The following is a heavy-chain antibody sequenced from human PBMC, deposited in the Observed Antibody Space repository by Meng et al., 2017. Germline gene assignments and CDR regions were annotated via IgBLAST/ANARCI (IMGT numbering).Heavy chain of an antibody. CDR3: AKVLRYFDWLPDDAFDI. CDR1: GFTFSSYA. CDR2: ISGSGGST. V-gene: IGHV3-23*01. J-gene: IGHJ3*02. D-gene: IGHD3-9*01. Sequence: GESLKISCAASGFTFSSYAMSWVRQAPGKGLEWVSAISGSGGSTYYADSVKGRFTISRDNSKNTLYLQMNSLRAEETAVYYCAKVLRYFDWLPDDAFDIWGQGTMVTVSS.